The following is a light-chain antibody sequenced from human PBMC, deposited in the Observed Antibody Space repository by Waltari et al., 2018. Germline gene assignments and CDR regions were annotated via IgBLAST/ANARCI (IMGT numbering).Light chain of an antibody. J-gene: IGLJ3*02. CDR2: NNN. CDR1: NSNLGNTN. V-gene: IGLV1-44*01. CDR3: ATWDDSLAWV. Sequence: QSVLTQPPSASGSPGQSVTISCSGDNSNLGNTNVNWYQQLPGTAPKLLIYNNNQRPSGVPDRCSGSKSGTSASLAISGLQSEDESDYYCATWDDSLAWVFGGGTKLTVL.